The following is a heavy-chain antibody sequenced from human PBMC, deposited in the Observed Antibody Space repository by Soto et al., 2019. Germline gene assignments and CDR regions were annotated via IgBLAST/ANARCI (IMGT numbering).Heavy chain of an antibody. V-gene: IGHV3-72*01. J-gene: IGHJ4*02. CDR1: GFTFSDHY. D-gene: IGHD3-10*01. CDR3: ANVSGSDYPFDY. CDR2: IRNQGNSHST. Sequence: EVQLVESGGGVVQPGGSLRLSCAASGFTFSDHYMDWVRQAPGKGLEWVGRIRNQGNSHSTEYAASVKGRFTISRDDSKNSLDLQMNSLKTEDTAVYYCANVSGSDYPFDYWGQGILVTVSS.